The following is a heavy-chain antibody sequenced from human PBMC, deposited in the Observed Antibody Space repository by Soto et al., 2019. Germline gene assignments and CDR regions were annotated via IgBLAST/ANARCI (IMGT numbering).Heavy chain of an antibody. Sequence: GGSLRLSXAASGFTFSSYGMHWVRQAPGKGLEWVAVIWYDGSNKYYADSVKGRFTISRDNSKNTLYLQMNSLRAEDTAVYYCARGGLFYDFWSGYDLKPRDYYYGMDVWGQGTTVTVSS. CDR2: IWYDGSNK. D-gene: IGHD3-3*01. CDR3: ARGGLFYDFWSGYDLKPRDYYYGMDV. V-gene: IGHV3-33*01. CDR1: GFTFSSYG. J-gene: IGHJ6*02.